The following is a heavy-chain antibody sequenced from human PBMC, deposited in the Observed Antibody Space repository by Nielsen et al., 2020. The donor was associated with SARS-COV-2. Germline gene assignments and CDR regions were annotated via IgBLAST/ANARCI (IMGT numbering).Heavy chain of an antibody. J-gene: IGHJ6*02. V-gene: IGHV3-11*05. D-gene: IGHD3-3*01. CDR3: ARDRSEWLLSYYYYGMDV. CDR2: ISSSSSYT. Sequence: WIRQPPGKGLEWVSYISSSSSYTNYADSVKGRFTISRDNAKNSLYLQMNSLRAEDTAVYYCARDRSEWLLSYYYYGMDVWGQGTTVTVSS.